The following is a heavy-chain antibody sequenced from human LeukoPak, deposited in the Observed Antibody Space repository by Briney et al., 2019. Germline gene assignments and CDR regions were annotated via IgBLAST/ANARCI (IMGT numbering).Heavy chain of an antibody. CDR3: AKDWKFYYVSGSFFPDN. Sequence: PGGSLRLSCSVSGFAFSSYVMHWVRQAPGKGLEYVSTISINGGSTFYADSVKGRFTISRDNSKNTLYLHMSSLRPEDTAVYFCAKDWKFYYVSGSFFPDNWGQGTLVTVSS. CDR2: ISINGGST. CDR1: GFAFSSYV. V-gene: IGHV3-64D*06. J-gene: IGHJ4*02. D-gene: IGHD3-10*01.